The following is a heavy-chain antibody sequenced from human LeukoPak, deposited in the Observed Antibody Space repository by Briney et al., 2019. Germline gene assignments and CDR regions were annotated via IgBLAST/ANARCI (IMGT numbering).Heavy chain of an antibody. Sequence: SETLSLTCTVSGGSISTYYWTWIRQPPGKGLEWIGYVYYSGSTNYNPSLKSRVTISVDMSKNQFSLKLTSVTAADTAVYYCARFAYYYYYMDAWGKGTTVTISS. J-gene: IGHJ6*03. CDR1: GGSISTYY. CDR2: VYYSGST. V-gene: IGHV4-59*01. CDR3: ARFAYYYYYMDA.